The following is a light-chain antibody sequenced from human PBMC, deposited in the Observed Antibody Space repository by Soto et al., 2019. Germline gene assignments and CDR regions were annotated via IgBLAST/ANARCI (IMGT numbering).Light chain of an antibody. V-gene: IGLV2-23*02. CDR2: EVT. CDR1: SSDVGKYDL. J-gene: IGLJ1*01. Sequence: QSVLTQPASVSGSPGQSITISCAGTSSDVGKYDLVSWYQQHPGKAPKLIIYEVTKRPSGVSNRFSGSKSGNAASLTISGLQTEDEADYYCCSYGLIRPYVFGPGTKATVL. CDR3: CSYGLIRPYV.